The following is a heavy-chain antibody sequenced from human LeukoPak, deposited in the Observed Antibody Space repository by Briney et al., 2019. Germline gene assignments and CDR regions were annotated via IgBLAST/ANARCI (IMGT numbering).Heavy chain of an antibody. CDR3: ARDQKLDYDSSGYAPYYYYYYYMDV. CDR2: ISSSGSTI. V-gene: IGHV3-48*03. CDR1: GFTFSSYE. Sequence: PGGSLRLSCTASGFTFSSYEMNWVRQAPGKGLEWVSYISSSGSTIYCADSVKGRFTISRDNAKNSLYLQMNSLRAEDTAVYYCARDQKLDYDSSGYAPYYYYYYYMDVWGKGTTVTVSS. J-gene: IGHJ6*03. D-gene: IGHD3-22*01.